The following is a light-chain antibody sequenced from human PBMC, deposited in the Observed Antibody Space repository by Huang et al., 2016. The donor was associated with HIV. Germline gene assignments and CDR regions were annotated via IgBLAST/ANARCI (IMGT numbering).Light chain of an antibody. V-gene: IGKV1-8*01. Sequence: IRITQSPSSLSASAGDRVTITCRASQDISTSLAWYQQKPGKVPKLLNYTTSTFQSGVPSRFSGSGSGTEFSLTISCLESEDFATYYCQQYYSFPFTVGRGTKVDIK. CDR2: TTS. CDR1: QDISTS. CDR3: QQYYSFPFT. J-gene: IGKJ3*01.